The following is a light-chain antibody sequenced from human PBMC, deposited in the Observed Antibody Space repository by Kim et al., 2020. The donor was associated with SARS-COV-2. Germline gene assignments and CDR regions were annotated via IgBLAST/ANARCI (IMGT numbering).Light chain of an antibody. CDR2: KAS. CDR1: PRTISIS. CDR3: HPYSIYST. V-gene: IGKV1-5*03. Sequence: EDRVTITWPACPRTISISLAWYQHKPCQAPRLLIYKASNLERGVPSRFSVRGSGAAFTLTISSLQPDDFASYYCHPYSIYSTFGQ. J-gene: IGKJ1*01.